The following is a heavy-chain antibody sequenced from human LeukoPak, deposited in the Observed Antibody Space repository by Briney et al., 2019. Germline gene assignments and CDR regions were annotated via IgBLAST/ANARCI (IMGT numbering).Heavy chain of an antibody. CDR3: AGGRGYSYGYMDV. Sequence: GGSLRLSCAASGFTFSSYSMNWVRQAPGKGLEWVSSISSSGTYIYYTDSMKGRFTISRDNAKNSLYLQMNSLRAEDTAVYYCAGGRGYSYGYMDVWGKGTTVTISS. CDR2: ISSSGTYI. CDR1: GFTFSSYS. D-gene: IGHD5-18*01. J-gene: IGHJ6*03. V-gene: IGHV3-21*01.